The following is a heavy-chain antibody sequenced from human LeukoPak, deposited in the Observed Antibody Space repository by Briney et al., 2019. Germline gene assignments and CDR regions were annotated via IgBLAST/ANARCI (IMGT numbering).Heavy chain of an antibody. CDR2: ISAYNGNT. V-gene: IGHV1-18*01. CDR1: GYTFTSYG. J-gene: IGHJ4*02. CDR3: ARDLYDFWSGLPAH. Sequence: ASVKVSCKASGYTFTSYGISWVRQAPGQGLEWMGWISAYNGNTNYAQKLQGRVTMTTDTSTSTAYMELRSLRSDDTAVYYCARDLYDFWSGLPAHWGQGTLVTVFS. D-gene: IGHD3-3*01.